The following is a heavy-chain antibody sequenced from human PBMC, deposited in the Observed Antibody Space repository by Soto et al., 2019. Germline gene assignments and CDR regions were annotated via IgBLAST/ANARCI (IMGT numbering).Heavy chain of an antibody. D-gene: IGHD4-17*01. CDR2: IYPGYSVT. CDR1: GCSFTSYW. CDR3: ARHSVDYGDYAAPDY. Sequence: PGESLKISCKGSGCSFTSYWIGWVRQMPGKGLEWMGIIYPGYSVTRYSPSFQGQVTISADKSISTAYLQWSSLKASDTAMYYCARHSVDYGDYAAPDYWGQGTLVTVSS. V-gene: IGHV5-51*01. J-gene: IGHJ4*02.